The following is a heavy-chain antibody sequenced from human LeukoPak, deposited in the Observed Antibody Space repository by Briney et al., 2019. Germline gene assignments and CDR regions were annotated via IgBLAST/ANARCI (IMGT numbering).Heavy chain of an antibody. J-gene: IGHJ4*02. Sequence: SETLSLTCTVSGGSISSSSYYWGWIRQPPGKGLQWIGSIYYSGSTYYNPSLKSRVTISVDTSKNQFSLKLSSVTAADTAVYYCARPLTITFGGVIEYYFDYWGQGTLVTVSS. V-gene: IGHV4-39*01. D-gene: IGHD3-16*02. CDR3: ARPLTITFGGVIEYYFDY. CDR2: IYYSGST. CDR1: GGSISSSSYY.